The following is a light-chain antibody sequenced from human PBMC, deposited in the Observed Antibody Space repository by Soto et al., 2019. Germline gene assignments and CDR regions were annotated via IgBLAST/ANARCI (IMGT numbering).Light chain of an antibody. Sequence: EIVMTQSPATLSVSPGERATLSCRASQSVGSNLAWYQQKPGQAPRLLIYGASTRATAIPARFSGTGSGTEFTLIISSLQSEDFAVYYCQQYDIWPPYTFGQGTKLEIQ. CDR3: QQYDIWPPYT. J-gene: IGKJ2*01. V-gene: IGKV3-15*01. CDR1: QSVGSN. CDR2: GAS.